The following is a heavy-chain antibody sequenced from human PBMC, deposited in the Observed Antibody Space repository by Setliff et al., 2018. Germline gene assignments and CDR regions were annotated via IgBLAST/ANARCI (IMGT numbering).Heavy chain of an antibody. CDR1: GYTFTGYY. J-gene: IGHJ3*02. CDR2: INPSSGAT. CDR3: ARDGGGDSDAFDI. Sequence: KVSCKASGYTFTGYYMYWVRQAPGQGLEWMGRINPSSGATIYAQKFQGRVTMTSDTSISTAYMELGRLRSDDTAVYFCARDGGGDSDAFDIWGQGTMVTVSS. D-gene: IGHD3-16*01. V-gene: IGHV1-2*06.